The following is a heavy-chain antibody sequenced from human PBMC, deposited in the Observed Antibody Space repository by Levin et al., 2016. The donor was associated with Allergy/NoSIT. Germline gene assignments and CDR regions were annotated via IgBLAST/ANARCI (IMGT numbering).Heavy chain of an antibody. CDR3: ARGPPRLGIHL. V-gene: IGHV4-39*07. Sequence: SETLSLTCTVSGGSINSGDYYWVWVRQSPGDGLEWLGSIFYTGHTYYNPSLNSRVSMSVDVSKNHFSLSLASVTAADTALYFCARGPPRLGIHLWGPGTLVTVSS. J-gene: IGHJ1*01. CDR2: IFYTGHT. D-gene: IGHD1-1*01. CDR1: GGSINSGDYY.